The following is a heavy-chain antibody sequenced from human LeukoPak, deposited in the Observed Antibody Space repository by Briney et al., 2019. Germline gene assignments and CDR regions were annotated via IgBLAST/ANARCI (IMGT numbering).Heavy chain of an antibody. CDR2: INHSGST. V-gene: IGHV4-34*01. D-gene: IGHD3-22*01. J-gene: IGHJ6*03. Sequence: SETLSLTCAVYGGSFSGYYWSWIRHPPGKGLEWIGEINHSGSTNYNPSLKSRVTISVDTSKNQFSLKLSSVTAADTAVYDCAISPYYYDSSGYWGPYYYYMDVWGKGTTVTVSS. CDR3: AISPYYYDSSGYWGPYYYYMDV. CDR1: GGSFSGYY.